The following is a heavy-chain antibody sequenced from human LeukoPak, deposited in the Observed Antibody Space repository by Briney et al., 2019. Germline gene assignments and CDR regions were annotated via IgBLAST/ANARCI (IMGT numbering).Heavy chain of an antibody. J-gene: IGHJ4*02. CDR2: IYYSGST. V-gene: IGHV4-34*01. D-gene: IGHD3-22*01. Sequence: SETLSLTCAVYGGSFSGYYWSWIRQPPGKGLEWIGSIYYSGSTYYNPSLKSRVTISVDTSKNQFSLKLSSVTAADTAVYYCARHRLEAYYYDSSGYYPLDYWGQGTLVTVSS. CDR3: ARHRLEAYYYDSSGYYPLDY. CDR1: GGSFSGYY.